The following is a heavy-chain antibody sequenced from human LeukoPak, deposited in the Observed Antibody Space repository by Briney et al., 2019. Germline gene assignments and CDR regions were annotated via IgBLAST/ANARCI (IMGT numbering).Heavy chain of an antibody. CDR3: ARDVDYYDSGSREIQIHY. Sequence: GGSLRLSCAASGFTFSSYGMHWVRQAPGKGLEWVAFIRYDGSNKYYADSVKGRFTISRDNSKNTLYLRMNSLRAEDTAVYYCARDVDYYDSGSREIQIHYWGQGTLVTVSS. CDR2: IRYDGSNK. D-gene: IGHD3-10*01. CDR1: GFTFSSYG. V-gene: IGHV3-30*02. J-gene: IGHJ4*02.